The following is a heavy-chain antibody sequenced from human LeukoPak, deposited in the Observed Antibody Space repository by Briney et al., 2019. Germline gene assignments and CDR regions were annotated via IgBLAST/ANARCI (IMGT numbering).Heavy chain of an antibody. V-gene: IGHV4-39*07. J-gene: IGHJ4*02. CDR1: GGSISSSSYY. D-gene: IGHD6-19*01. CDR3: ATAGYSSGWSDY. CDR2: IYYSGST. Sequence: SETLSLTCTVSGGSISSSSYYWGWIRQPPGKGLEWIGSIYYSGSTYYNPSLKSRVTISVDTSKNQFSLKLSSVTAADTAVYYCATAGYSSGWSDYWGQGTLVTVSS.